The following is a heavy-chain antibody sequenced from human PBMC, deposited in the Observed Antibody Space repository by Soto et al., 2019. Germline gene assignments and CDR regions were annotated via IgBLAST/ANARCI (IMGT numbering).Heavy chain of an antibody. V-gene: IGHV3-7*01. D-gene: IGHD3-10*01. CDR1: GFTFSSYW. CDR3: ARDRIAGSGSCDN. Sequence: GGSLRLSCAASGFTFSSYWMSWVRQAPGKGLEWVANIKQDGSSPNYADSVEGRFTISSDNAKNTLYLQMNSLRAEDTAVYYCARDRIAGSGSCDNWGQGTLVTVSS. J-gene: IGHJ4*02. CDR2: IKQDGSSP.